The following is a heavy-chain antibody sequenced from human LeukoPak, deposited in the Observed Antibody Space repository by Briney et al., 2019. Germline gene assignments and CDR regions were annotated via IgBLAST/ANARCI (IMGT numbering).Heavy chain of an antibody. Sequence: ASVKVSCKVSGYTLTELSMHWVRQAPGQGLEWMGGIIPIFGTANYAQKFQGRVTITADESTSTAYMELSSLRSEDTAVYYCARDPLGSSWFDPWGQGTLVTVSS. CDR3: ARDPLGSSWFDP. D-gene: IGHD6-13*01. CDR1: GYTLTELS. CDR2: IIPIFGTA. J-gene: IGHJ5*02. V-gene: IGHV1-69*13.